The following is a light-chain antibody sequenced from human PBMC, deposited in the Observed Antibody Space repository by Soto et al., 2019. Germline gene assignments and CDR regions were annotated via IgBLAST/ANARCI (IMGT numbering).Light chain of an antibody. J-gene: IGKJ3*01. CDR1: ESISSY. CDR3: QQSYSTPFT. V-gene: IGKV1-39*01. Sequence: DIQMTQSPSSLSASVGDRVSIACGASESISSYVNWYQQKPGKAPKLLIYAASSLQSGVPSRFSGSGSGTDFTLTISSLPPEDFATYYCQQSYSTPFTFGPGTKVDIK. CDR2: AAS.